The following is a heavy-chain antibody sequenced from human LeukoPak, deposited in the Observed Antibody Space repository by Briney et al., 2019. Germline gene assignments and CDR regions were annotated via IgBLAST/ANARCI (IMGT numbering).Heavy chain of an antibody. CDR2: ISYDGSNE. Sequence: PGGSLRLSCTASGFTFSNYGMHWVRQAPGKGLEWVAVISYDGSNEYYADSVKGRFTISRDNAKNSLYLQMNSLRAEDTAVYFCARGSGYYDRVLDYWGQGTLVTVSS. CDR1: GFTFSNYG. J-gene: IGHJ4*02. CDR3: ARGSGYYDRVLDY. V-gene: IGHV3-30*03. D-gene: IGHD3-22*01.